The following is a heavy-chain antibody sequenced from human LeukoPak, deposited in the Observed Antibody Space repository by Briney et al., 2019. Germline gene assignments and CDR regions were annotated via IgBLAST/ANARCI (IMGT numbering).Heavy chain of an antibody. Sequence: ASVKVSCKTSGDTFSDYTVNWVRQGPGQGLEWMGRIIPILGIATYAQKFQDGVTITADRSTSTAYMELSSLRSEDTAVYYCARGRYYGSGSKNWFDSWGQGTPVTVSS. D-gene: IGHD3-10*01. J-gene: IGHJ5*01. CDR3: ARGRYYGSGSKNWFDS. CDR1: GDTFSDYT. CDR2: IIPILGIA. V-gene: IGHV1-69*02.